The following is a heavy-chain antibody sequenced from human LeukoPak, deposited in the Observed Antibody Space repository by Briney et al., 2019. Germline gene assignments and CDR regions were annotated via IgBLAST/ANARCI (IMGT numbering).Heavy chain of an antibody. J-gene: IGHJ4*02. CDR3: ARNHDSSGYTFDY. V-gene: IGHV1-46*01. CDR2: INPSGGST. Sequence: ASVKVSCKASGYTLTSNYMHWVRQAPGQGLEWMGIINPSGGSTNYAQKFQGRVTMTSDTSTSTVYMELSSLRSEDTAVYYCARNHDSSGYTFDYWGQGTLVTVSS. CDR1: GYTLTSNY. D-gene: IGHD3-22*01.